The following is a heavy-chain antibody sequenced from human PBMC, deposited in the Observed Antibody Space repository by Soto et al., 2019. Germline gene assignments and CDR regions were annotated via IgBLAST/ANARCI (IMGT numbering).Heavy chain of an antibody. CDR2: ISGSGGRT. V-gene: IGHV3-23*01. D-gene: IGHD3-9*01. CDR3: AHYDTLTGFDY. J-gene: IGHJ4*02. CDR1: GFTFASYA. Sequence: WGSLRLSCAASGFTFASYAMSWVRQAPGKGLEWVSGISGSGGRTYHADSVKGRFTISRDNSKNTLYMQMNSLRAEDTAVYYCAHYDTLTGFDYWGQGTLVTVSS.